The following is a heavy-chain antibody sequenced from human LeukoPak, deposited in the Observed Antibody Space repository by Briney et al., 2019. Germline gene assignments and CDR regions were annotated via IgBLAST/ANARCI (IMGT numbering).Heavy chain of an antibody. J-gene: IGHJ4*02. CDR2: IYYSGST. Sequence: SETLSLTCTVSGVSISSYYWSWIRQPPGKGLEWIGYIYYSGSTNYNPSLKSRVTISVDTSKNQFSLKLSSVTAADTAVYYCARGGAPGKSFDYWGQGTLVTVSS. CDR3: ARGGAPGKSFDY. D-gene: IGHD1-26*01. CDR1: GVSISSYY. V-gene: IGHV4-59*01.